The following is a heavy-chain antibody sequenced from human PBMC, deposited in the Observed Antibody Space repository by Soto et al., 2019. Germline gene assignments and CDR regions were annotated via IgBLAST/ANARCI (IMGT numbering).Heavy chain of an antibody. CDR1: GFTFSSYA. CDR2: ISYDGSNK. J-gene: IGHJ6*02. Sequence: QVQLVESGGGVVQPGRSLRLSCAASGFTFSSYAMHWVRQAPGKGLEWVAVISYDGSNKYYADSVKGRFTISRDTSKNTLYLQMNRLRAEDTAVYYCARERGYRGYDLYYYGMDVWGQGTTVTVSS. V-gene: IGHV3-30-3*01. CDR3: ARERGYRGYDLYYYGMDV. D-gene: IGHD5-12*01.